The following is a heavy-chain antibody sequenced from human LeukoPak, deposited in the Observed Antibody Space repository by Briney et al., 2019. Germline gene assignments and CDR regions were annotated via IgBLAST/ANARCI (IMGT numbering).Heavy chain of an antibody. CDR2: IYHSGST. V-gene: IGHV4-38-2*01. Sequence: SETLSLTCAVSGYSISSGYYWGWLRQPPGKGLEWIGSIYHSGSTYYNPSLKSRVTISVDTSKNQFSLKLSSVTAADTAVYYCASSYCSGGSCYSGDAFDIWGQGTMVTVSS. D-gene: IGHD2-15*01. CDR3: ASSYCSGGSCYSGDAFDI. J-gene: IGHJ3*02. CDR1: GYSISSGYY.